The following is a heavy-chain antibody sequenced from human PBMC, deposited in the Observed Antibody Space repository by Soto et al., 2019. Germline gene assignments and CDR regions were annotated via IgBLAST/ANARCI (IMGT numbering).Heavy chain of an antibody. D-gene: IGHD2-2*02. V-gene: IGHV2-5*02. J-gene: IGHJ6*04. CDR1: GFSLYSGGVG. Sequence: QITLKESSPTLVNPTQTLTLTCSFSGFSLYSGGVGVGWIRQPPGKALEWLALLYWDETRRFNPSLKNTLTSAKDTAENLVVLTMTDMGPVDTGTYFCARYTTNTYFDVWGKGTTVTVSS. CDR2: LYWDETR. CDR3: ARYTTNTYFDV.